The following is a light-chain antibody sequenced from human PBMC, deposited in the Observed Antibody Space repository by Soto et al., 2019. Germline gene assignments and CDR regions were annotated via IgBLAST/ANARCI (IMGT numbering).Light chain of an antibody. CDR2: AAS. CDR1: QSIRSH. Sequence: DIQMTQSPSSLSASVGDRVSITCRASQSIRSHLNWYQQKAGKAPKVLIYAASSLQGGVPSRFSGSGSGTEFTLTISSLQPDDFATYYCQHYNSYSEAFGQGTKVDIK. J-gene: IGKJ1*01. CDR3: QHYNSYSEA. V-gene: IGKV1-39*01.